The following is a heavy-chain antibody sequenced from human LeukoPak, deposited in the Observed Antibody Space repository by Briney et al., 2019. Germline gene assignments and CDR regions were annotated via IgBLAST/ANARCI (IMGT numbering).Heavy chain of an antibody. V-gene: IGHV4-59*08. J-gene: IGHJ5*02. CDR2: IDYSGRT. Sequence: SETLSLTCTVSGGSISRDYWNWIRQPPGKGLEWIGDIDYSGRTNYNPSLRSRLTISVDTSKNQFSLKLSSVTAADTAVYYCARHPVIWPQYPSWGQGTLVTVSS. CDR1: GGSISRDY. D-gene: IGHD5-24*01. CDR3: ARHPVIWPQYPS.